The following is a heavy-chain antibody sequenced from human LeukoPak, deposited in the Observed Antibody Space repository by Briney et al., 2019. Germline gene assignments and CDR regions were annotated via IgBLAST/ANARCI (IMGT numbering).Heavy chain of an antibody. J-gene: IGHJ6*02. CDR3: AKDIVATIWCSGGSCYPYYYYGMDV. CDR1: GFTFSSYA. CDR2: ISGIGGST. D-gene: IGHD2-15*01. Sequence: PGGSLRLSCAASGFTFSSYAMSWVRQAPGKGLEWVSAISGIGGSTYYADSVKGRFTISRDNSKNTLYLQMNSLRAEDTAVYYCAKDIVATIWCSGGSCYPYYYYGMDVWGQGTTVTVSS. V-gene: IGHV3-23*01.